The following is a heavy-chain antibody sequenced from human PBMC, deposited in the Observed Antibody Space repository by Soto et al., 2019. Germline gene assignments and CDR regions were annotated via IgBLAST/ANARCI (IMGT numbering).Heavy chain of an antibody. CDR3: ARGLGSSSSGEFDY. V-gene: IGHV4-34*01. J-gene: IGHJ4*02. Sequence: PSETLSLTCAVYGGSFSGYYWSWIRQPPGKGLEWIGEINHSGSTNYNPSLKSRVTISVDTSKNQFSLKLSSVTAADTAVYYCARGLGSSSSGEFDYWGQGTLVTVSS. CDR1: GGSFSGYY. CDR2: INHSGST. D-gene: IGHD6-6*01.